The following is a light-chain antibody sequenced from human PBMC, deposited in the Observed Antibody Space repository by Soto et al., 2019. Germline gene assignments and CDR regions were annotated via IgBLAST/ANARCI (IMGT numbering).Light chain of an antibody. CDR3: QQSYSTPWT. V-gene: IGKV1-5*03. Sequence: DIQMTQSPSTLSASVGDRVTITCRASQNINSWLAWYQQKPGKAPKLLIHKASSLQSGVPSRFSGSGSGTDFTLTISSLQPEDFATYYCQQSYSTPWTFGQGTKVDIK. CDR2: KAS. J-gene: IGKJ1*01. CDR1: QNINSW.